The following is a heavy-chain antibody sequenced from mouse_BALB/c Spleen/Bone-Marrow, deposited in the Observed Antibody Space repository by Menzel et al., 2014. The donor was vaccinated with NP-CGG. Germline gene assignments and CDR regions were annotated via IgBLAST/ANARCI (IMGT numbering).Heavy chain of an antibody. CDR3: VREGWLLSFAR. Sequence: EVKLVESGGGLVQPKGSLKLSCAASGFTFNTNAMNWVRQAPGKGLEWVARIRSKSNNYATYYADSVKDRFTISRDDSQSMLYLQMNNLKTEDTAMYYCVREGWLLSFARWGQGTLVTVSA. CDR2: IRSKSNNYAT. J-gene: IGHJ3*01. CDR1: GFTFNTNA. D-gene: IGHD2-3*01. V-gene: IGHV10S3*01.